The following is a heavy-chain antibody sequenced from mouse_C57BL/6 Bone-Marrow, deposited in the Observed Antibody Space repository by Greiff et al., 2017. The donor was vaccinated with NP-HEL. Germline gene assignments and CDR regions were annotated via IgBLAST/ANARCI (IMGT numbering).Heavy chain of an antibody. CDR1: GFSFNTYA. J-gene: IGHJ4*01. CDR3: SLCLRRYYAMDY. Sequence: EVNVVESGGGLVQPKGSLKLSCAASGFSFNTYAMNWVRQAPGKGLEWVARIRSKSNNYATYYADSVKDRFTISRDDSESMLYLQMNNLKTEDTAMYYCSLCLRRYYAMDYWGQGTSVTVSS. D-gene: IGHD2-2*01. V-gene: IGHV10-1*01. CDR2: IRSKSNNYAT.